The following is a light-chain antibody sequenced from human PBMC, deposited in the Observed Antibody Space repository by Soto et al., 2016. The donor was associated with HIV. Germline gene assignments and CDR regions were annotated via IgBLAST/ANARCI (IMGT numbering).Light chain of an antibody. CDR1: QGVSGS. J-gene: IGKJ1*01. V-gene: IGKV1-NL1*01. Sequence: DILLTQSPSFLPASVGDRVSITCRASQGVSGSLAWYRHEPGKAPEVLIFDASKLESGVPPRFSGSGSGAAYTLTINGLQPEDFATYYCQQYYDTPPTFGQGTKVDI. CDR2: DAS. CDR3: QQYYDTPPT.